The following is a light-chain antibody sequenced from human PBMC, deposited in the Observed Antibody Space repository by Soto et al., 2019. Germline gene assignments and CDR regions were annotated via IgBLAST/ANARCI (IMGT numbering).Light chain of an antibody. CDR2: GAS. V-gene: IGKV3-15*01. Sequence: EVVMTQSPATLSVSPGERATLSCRASHSVSSSLAWYQQKPGQAPRLLISGASTRAAGIPARFSGSGSGTDFTLTISSLQPEDFSVYYCQQRSNWPLITFGQGTRLEIK. CDR1: HSVSSS. J-gene: IGKJ5*01. CDR3: QQRSNWPLIT.